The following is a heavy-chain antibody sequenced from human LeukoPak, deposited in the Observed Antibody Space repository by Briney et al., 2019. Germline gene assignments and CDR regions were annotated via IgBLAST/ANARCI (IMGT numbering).Heavy chain of an antibody. CDR3: ARDVEYSYGYEYYYYGMDV. CDR1: GFTFSSYW. J-gene: IGHJ6*02. D-gene: IGHD5-18*01. V-gene: IGHV3-7*01. CDR2: IKRDGSEK. Sequence: GGSLRLSCAASGFTFSSYWMSWVRQAPGKGLGWVANIKRDGSEKYYVDSVKGRFTISRDNAKNSLYLQMNSLRAEDTAVYYCARDVEYSYGYEYYYYGMDVWGQGTTVTVSS.